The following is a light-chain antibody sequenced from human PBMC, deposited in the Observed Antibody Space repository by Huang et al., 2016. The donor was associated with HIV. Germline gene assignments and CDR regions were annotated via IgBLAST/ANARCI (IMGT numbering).Light chain of an antibody. CDR1: QSVSNY. V-gene: IGKV3-15*01. J-gene: IGKJ2*03. Sequence: EIVLTQSPATLSVAPGERATLSCRASQSVSNYLAWYQQRHGQAPRLLIYGASTRATGWPVSFSGSGSGTEFTLTISGLQSEDFAVYYCQQYSGGYSFGQGTKVDIK. CDR2: GAS. CDR3: QQYSGGYS.